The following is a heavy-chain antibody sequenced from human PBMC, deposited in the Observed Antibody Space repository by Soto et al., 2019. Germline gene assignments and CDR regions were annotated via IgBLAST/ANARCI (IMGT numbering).Heavy chain of an antibody. V-gene: IGHV1-3*01. CDR2: INAGNGNT. J-gene: IGHJ6*02. CDR1: GYTFTNYA. CDR3: ARGPDMATSSYYYYVLDV. D-gene: IGHD6-13*01. Sequence: ASVKVSCKASGYTFTNYAMHWVRQAPGQRLEWMGWINAGNGNTRYSQKFQGRVTITRDTSASTAYMELSSLRSEDTAVYYCARGPDMATSSYYYYVLDVWGQGTTVTVSS.